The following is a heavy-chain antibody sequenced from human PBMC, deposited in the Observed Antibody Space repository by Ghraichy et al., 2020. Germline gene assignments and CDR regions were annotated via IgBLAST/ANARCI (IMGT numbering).Heavy chain of an antibody. J-gene: IGHJ4*02. Sequence: TSIDTSKNQFSLKLSSVTAADTAVYYCARLRRQGLWIFDYWGQGTLVTVSS. D-gene: IGHD4/OR15-4a*01. V-gene: IGHV4-39*01. CDR3: ARLRRQGLWIFDY.